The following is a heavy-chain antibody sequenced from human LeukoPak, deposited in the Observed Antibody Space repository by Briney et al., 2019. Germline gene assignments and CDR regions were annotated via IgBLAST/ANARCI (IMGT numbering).Heavy chain of an antibody. Sequence: PGGSLRLSCAASGFTFSTYVMHWVRQTPGKGLEWVAFMWHDGSIGYYEDSVKGRFTISRDSSKNSLYLQMNSLRAEDTAIYYCAREYSSTWYAGRGLFDYWGQGTLVTVSS. CDR2: MWHDGSIG. CDR3: AREYSSTWYAGRGLFDY. D-gene: IGHD6-13*01. J-gene: IGHJ4*02. CDR1: GFTFSTYV. V-gene: IGHV3-33*01.